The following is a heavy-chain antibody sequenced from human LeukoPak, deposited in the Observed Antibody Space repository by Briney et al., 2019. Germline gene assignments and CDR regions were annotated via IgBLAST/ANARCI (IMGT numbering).Heavy chain of an antibody. Sequence: GGSLRLSCAASGFTLSSYWMSWVRQAPGKGLEWVANIKQDGSEKYYVDSVKGRFTISRDNAKNSLYLQMNSLRAEDTAVYYCARRWSSSLNHYFDYWGQGTLVTVSS. V-gene: IGHV3-7*01. CDR2: IKQDGSEK. CDR1: GFTLSSYW. CDR3: ARRWSSSLNHYFDY. J-gene: IGHJ4*02. D-gene: IGHD6-13*01.